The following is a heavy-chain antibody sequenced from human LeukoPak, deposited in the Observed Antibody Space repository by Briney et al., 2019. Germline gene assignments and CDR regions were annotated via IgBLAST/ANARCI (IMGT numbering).Heavy chain of an antibody. V-gene: IGHV4-59*01. CDR3: ARLNYYGSGSYYWFDP. CDR2: ISNSGNT. CDR1: GGSISGYY. J-gene: IGHJ5*02. Sequence: SETLSLTCTVYGGSISGYYWSWIRPPPGKGLEWIGYISNSGNTNYNPSLKSRVTISVDTSKNQFPLKLSSVTAADTAVYYCARLNYYGSGSYYWFDPWGQGTLVTVS. D-gene: IGHD3-10*01.